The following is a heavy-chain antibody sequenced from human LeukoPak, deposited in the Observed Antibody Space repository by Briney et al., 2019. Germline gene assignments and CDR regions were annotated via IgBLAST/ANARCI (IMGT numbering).Heavy chain of an antibody. Sequence: PGGSLRLSCAASGFTFSSYAMHWVRQAPGKGLEWVGRIKSKTDGGTTDYAAPVKGRFTISRDDSKNTLYLQMNSLKTEDTAVYYCTTDRKWELDDAFDIWGQGTMVTVSS. CDR1: GFTFSSYA. CDR3: TTDRKWELDDAFDI. D-gene: IGHD1-26*01. J-gene: IGHJ3*02. CDR2: IKSKTDGGTT. V-gene: IGHV3-15*01.